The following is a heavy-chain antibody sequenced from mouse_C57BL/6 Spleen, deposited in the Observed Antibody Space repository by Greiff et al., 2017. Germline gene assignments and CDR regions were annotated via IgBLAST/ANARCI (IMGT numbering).Heavy chain of an antibody. Sequence: EVQGVESEGGLVQPGSSMKLSCTASGFTFSDYYMAWVRQVPEKGLEWVANIKYDGSSTYYLDSLKSRFIISRDNAKNILYLQMSSLKSEDTATYYCARDRGSYDGYYDYAMDYWGQGTSVTVSS. CDR1: GFTFSDYY. CDR2: IKYDGSST. V-gene: IGHV5-16*01. D-gene: IGHD2-3*01. CDR3: ARDRGSYDGYYDYAMDY. J-gene: IGHJ4*01.